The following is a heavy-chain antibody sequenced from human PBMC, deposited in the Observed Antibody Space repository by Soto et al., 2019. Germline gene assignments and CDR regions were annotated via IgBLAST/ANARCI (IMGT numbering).Heavy chain of an antibody. Sequence: GSIRLSGAPSRFSVAAYAHRWVRQAPGKGLEWVSTISGSDGKTFYADSVKGRFSISRDTSQSTLYLQMNSLRADDTAMYYCARWSSLDYWGQGTSVTL. CDR2: ISGSDGKT. V-gene: IGHV3-23*01. CDR1: RFSVAAYA. D-gene: IGHD3-10*01. J-gene: IGHJ4*02. CDR3: ARWSSLDY.